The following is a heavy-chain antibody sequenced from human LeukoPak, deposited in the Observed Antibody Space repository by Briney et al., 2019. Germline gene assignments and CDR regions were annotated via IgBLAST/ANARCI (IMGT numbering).Heavy chain of an antibody. CDR2: ISYDGRNK. J-gene: IGHJ4*02. CDR1: GFTFSSYA. D-gene: IGHD2-2*01. Sequence: GGSLRLSCAASGFTFSSYAMHWVRQAPGKGLEWVAVISYDGRNKYYADSVKGRFTISRDNSKNTLYLQMNSLRAEDTAVYYCARERYCSSTSCPVDYWGQGTLVTVSS. V-gene: IGHV3-30*04. CDR3: ARERYCSSTSCPVDY.